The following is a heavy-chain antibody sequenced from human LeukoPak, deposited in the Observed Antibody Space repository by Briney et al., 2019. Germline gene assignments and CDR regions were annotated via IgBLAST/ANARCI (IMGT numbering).Heavy chain of an antibody. V-gene: IGHV1-18*01. CDR1: GYTFTIYG. J-gene: IGHJ5*02. CDR2: ISAYNGST. CDR3: ARGYSGSYSGWFDP. Sequence: ASVKVSCKSSGYTFTIYGISWVRQAPGQGLEWMGWISAYNGSTNYAQKLQGRVTMTTDTSTSTAYMELRSLRSDDTAVYYCARGYSGSYSGWFDPWGQGTLVTVSS. D-gene: IGHD1-26*01.